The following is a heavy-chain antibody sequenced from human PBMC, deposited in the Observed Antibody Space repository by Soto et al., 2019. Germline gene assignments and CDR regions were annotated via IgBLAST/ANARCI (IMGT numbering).Heavy chain of an antibody. CDR2: FDPEDGET. CDR1: GYTLTELS. J-gene: IGHJ6*02. Sequence: QVQLVQSGAEVKKPGASVKVSCKVSGYTLTELSMHWVRQAPGKGLEWMGGFDPEDGETIYAQKFQGRVTMTEDTSTDTAYMELSSLRSEDTAVYYCATHSGSYYVFPYYYYGMDVWGQGTTVTVSS. D-gene: IGHD1-26*01. CDR3: ATHSGSYYVFPYYYYGMDV. V-gene: IGHV1-24*01.